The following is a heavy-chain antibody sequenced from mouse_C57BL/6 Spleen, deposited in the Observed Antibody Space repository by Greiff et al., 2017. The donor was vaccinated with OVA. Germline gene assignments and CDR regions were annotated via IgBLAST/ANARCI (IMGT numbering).Heavy chain of an antibody. CDR3: AREGAYYGNYFDY. J-gene: IGHJ2*01. Sequence: QVQLQQSGAELVKPGASVKLSCKASGYTFTSYWMHWVKQRPGQGLEWIGMIHPNSGSTNYNEKFKSKATLTVDKSSSTAYMQLSSLTSEDSAVYYCAREGAYYGNYFDYWGQGTTLTVSS. D-gene: IGHD2-10*01. CDR1: GYTFTSYW. CDR2: IHPNSGST. V-gene: IGHV1-64*01.